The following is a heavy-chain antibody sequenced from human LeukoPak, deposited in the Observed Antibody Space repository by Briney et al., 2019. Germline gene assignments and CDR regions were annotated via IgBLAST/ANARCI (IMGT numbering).Heavy chain of an antibody. CDR3: ASSLDSPIQLWLLGSYYYDSSGYSMDV. Sequence: GGSLRLSCAASGFTFSSYSMNWVRQAPGKGLEWVSSISSSSSYIYYADSVKGRFTISRDNAKNSLYLQMNSLRAEDTAVYYCASSLDSPIQLWLLGSYYYDSSGYSMDVWGQGTTVTVSS. V-gene: IGHV3-21*01. D-gene: IGHD3-22*01. J-gene: IGHJ6*02. CDR1: GFTFSSYS. CDR2: ISSSSSYI.